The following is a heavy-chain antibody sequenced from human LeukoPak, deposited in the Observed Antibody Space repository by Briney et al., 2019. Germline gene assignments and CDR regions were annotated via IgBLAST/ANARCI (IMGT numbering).Heavy chain of an antibody. Sequence: GASVKVSCKASGYTFTSYGISWVRQAPGQGLEWMGWISAYNGNTNYAQKLQGRVTMTTDTSTSTAYMELRSLRSDDTAVYYCAIPGGYCSGGSCRNAFDIWGQGTMVTVSS. V-gene: IGHV1-18*01. CDR2: ISAYNGNT. CDR3: AIPGGYCSGGSCRNAFDI. J-gene: IGHJ3*02. D-gene: IGHD2-15*01. CDR1: GYTFTSYG.